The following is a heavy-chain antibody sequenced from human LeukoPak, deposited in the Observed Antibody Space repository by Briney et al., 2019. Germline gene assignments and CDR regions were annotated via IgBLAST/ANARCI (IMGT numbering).Heavy chain of an antibody. CDR2: INAYNGNT. CDR1: GYTFTDYG. CDR3: ARDLSQQQLVD. Sequence: GASVKVSCKASGYTFTDYGISWVRQAPGQGLEWMGWINAYNGNTNYAQKLQGRVTMTTDTSTSTVYMELSSLRSEDTAVYYCARDLSQQQLVDWGQGTLVTVSS. V-gene: IGHV1-18*01. J-gene: IGHJ4*02. D-gene: IGHD6-13*01.